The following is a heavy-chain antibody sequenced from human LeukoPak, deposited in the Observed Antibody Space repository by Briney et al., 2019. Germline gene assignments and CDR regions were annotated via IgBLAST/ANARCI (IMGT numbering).Heavy chain of an antibody. CDR3: ARRSGGSYYFDY. D-gene: IGHD1-26*01. J-gene: IGHJ4*02. Sequence: PSETLSLTCAVYGGSFSGYYWSWIRQPPGKGLEWIGEINHSGSTNYNPPLKSRVTISVDTSKNQFSLKLSSVTAADTAVYYCARRSGGSYYFDYWGQGTLVTVSS. V-gene: IGHV4-34*01. CDR2: INHSGST. CDR1: GGSFSGYY.